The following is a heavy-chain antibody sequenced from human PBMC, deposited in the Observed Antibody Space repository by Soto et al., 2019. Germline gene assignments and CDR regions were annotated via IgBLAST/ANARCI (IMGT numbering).Heavy chain of an antibody. D-gene: IGHD2-21*02. J-gene: IGHJ5*02. V-gene: IGHV3-23*01. CDR2: ISGSGGST. CDR1: GFTFSSYA. Sequence: EVQLLESGGGLVQPGGSLRLSCAASGFTFSSYAMSWVRQAPGKGLEWVSAISGSGGSTYYADSVKGRFTISRDNSKNTLYLQMNSLRAEDTAVYYCAKRGAPDKDCGGDCYYVDWFDPWGQGTLVTVSS. CDR3: AKRGAPDKDCGGDCYYVDWFDP.